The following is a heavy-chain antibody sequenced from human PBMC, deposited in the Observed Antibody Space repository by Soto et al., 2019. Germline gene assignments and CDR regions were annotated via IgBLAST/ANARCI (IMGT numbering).Heavy chain of an antibody. CDR1: GYSFTSYW. CDR2: IDPSDSYT. V-gene: IGHV5-10-1*01. CDR3: ARHNYYYYGMDV. J-gene: IGHJ6*02. Sequence: PGESLKISCKGSGYSFTSYWISWVRQMPGKGLEWMGRIDPSDSYTNYSPSSQGHVTISADKSISTAYLQWSSLKASDTAMYYCARHNYYYYGMDVWGQGTTVTVSS.